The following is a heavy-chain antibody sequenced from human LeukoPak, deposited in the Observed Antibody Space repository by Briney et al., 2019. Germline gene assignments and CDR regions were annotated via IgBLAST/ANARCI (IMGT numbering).Heavy chain of an antibody. CDR2: FYNTDDT. J-gene: IGHJ4*02. CDR1: GFTARARF. Sequence: PGGSLSPSCEGPGFTARARFINGVGQAPGKGLEWVSTFYNTDDTNYPDSVRGRFTISRDSSTNTQYLQMNSGRAEDTAVYFCARGSQWLDVDGWGQGTLVTVSS. CDR3: ARGSQWLDVDG. V-gene: IGHV3-66*01. D-gene: IGHD6-19*01.